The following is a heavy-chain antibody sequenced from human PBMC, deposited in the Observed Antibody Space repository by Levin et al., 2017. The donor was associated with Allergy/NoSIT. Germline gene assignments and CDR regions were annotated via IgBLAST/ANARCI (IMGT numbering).Heavy chain of an antibody. V-gene: IGHV3-74*01. CDR2: ISFDGSTT. CDR3: ARDLSSLFSGYDFDY. J-gene: IGHJ4*02. Sequence: GESLKISCAASGFTFSTRWMHWVRQAPGKGLVWVSRISFDGSTTTYADSVKGRFTISRDNAKNTLYLQMNSLRAEDTAVYYCARDLSSLFSGYDFDYWGQGTLVTVSS. CDR1: GFTFSTRW. D-gene: IGHD5-12*01.